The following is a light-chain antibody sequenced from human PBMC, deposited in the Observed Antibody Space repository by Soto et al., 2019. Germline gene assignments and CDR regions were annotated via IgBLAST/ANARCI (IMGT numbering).Light chain of an antibody. CDR1: SSDVGAYTY. V-gene: IGLV2-8*01. CDR3: TSYVGSNIWV. J-gene: IGLJ3*02. Sequence: QSALTQPPSASGSPGQSVTISCTGTSSDVGAYTYVSWYQQYPGKAPKLMIYEVIKRPSGVPDRFSGSKSGNTASLTVSGLQAEDEADYYCTSYVGSNIWVFGGGTKLTVL. CDR2: EVI.